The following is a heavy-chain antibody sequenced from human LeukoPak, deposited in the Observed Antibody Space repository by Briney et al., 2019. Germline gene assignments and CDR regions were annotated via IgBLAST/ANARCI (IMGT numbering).Heavy chain of an antibody. Sequence: SESLSFTCTVSGGSISGYHWSWIRQPPGKGLEWIGYIYYSGSTKYNPSLKSRVTMSVDTSKSQFSLNLSSVTAADTALYYCARGGLENAYHANDGFDIWGQGTMVTVSS. CDR2: IYYSGST. CDR1: GGSISGYH. J-gene: IGHJ3*02. CDR3: ARGGLENAYHANDGFDI. D-gene: IGHD3-16*01. V-gene: IGHV4-59*01.